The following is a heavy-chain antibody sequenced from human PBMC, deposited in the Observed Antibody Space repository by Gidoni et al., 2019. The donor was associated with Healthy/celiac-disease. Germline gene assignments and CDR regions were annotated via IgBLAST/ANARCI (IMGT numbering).Heavy chain of an antibody. V-gene: IGHV1-46*01. CDR1: GYNFTSYY. CDR2: INPSGGST. Sequence: QVQLVQSGAEVKKPGASVKVSCKASGYNFTSYYMHWVRQAPGQGLEWMGIINPSGGSTSYAQKFQGRVTMTRDTSTSTVYMELSSLRSEDTAVYYCARGALMRSGSYYLAYWGQGTLVTVSS. D-gene: IGHD1-26*01. CDR3: ARGALMRSGSYYLAY. J-gene: IGHJ4*02.